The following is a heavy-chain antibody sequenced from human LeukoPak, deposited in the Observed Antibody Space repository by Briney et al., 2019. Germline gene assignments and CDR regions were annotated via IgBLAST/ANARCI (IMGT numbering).Heavy chain of an antibody. CDR2: IYYSGST. J-gene: IGHJ4*02. CDR1: GGSISSSSYY. Sequence: PSETLSLTCTVSGGSISSSSYYWGWIRQPPGKGLEWIGSIYYSGSTYYNPSLKSRVTISVDTSKNQFSLKLSSMTAADTAVYYCARMIPYLFDYWGQGTLVTVSS. D-gene: IGHD3-22*01. V-gene: IGHV4-39*01. CDR3: ARMIPYLFDY.